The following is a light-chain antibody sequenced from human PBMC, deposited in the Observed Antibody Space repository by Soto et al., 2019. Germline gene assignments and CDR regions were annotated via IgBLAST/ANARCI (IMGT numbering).Light chain of an antibody. Sequence: QSVLTQPPSASGTPGQRVSISCSGSSSNIGTNFVDWYQQLPGTAPKILIYSNNHRPSGVPARFSGSKSGTSASLAISGLQSEDEADYYCAAWDDSLIAYVFGSGTKVTVL. CDR3: AAWDDSLIAYV. J-gene: IGLJ1*01. CDR1: SSNIGTNF. CDR2: SNN. V-gene: IGLV1-44*01.